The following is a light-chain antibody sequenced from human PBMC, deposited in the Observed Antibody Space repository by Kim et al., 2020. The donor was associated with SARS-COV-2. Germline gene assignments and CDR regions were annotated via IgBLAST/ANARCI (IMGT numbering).Light chain of an antibody. J-gene: IGLJ3*02. Sequence: GQRVAISCSGSSSNIGSEFVYWRQHLPGTAPKLVIHENSQRPSGVPDRFSGSKAGTSASLAISGLRSEDEGDYYCAAWDDTLHAWVFGGGTKLTVL. V-gene: IGLV1-47*01. CDR2: ENS. CDR3: AAWDDTLHAWV. CDR1: SSNIGSEF.